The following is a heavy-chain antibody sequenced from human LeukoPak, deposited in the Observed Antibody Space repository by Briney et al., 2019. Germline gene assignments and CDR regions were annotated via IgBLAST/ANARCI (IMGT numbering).Heavy chain of an antibody. V-gene: IGHV4-39*01. CDR1: GGSFSSYY. J-gene: IGHJ4*02. Sequence: SETLSLTCAVYGGSFSSYYWGWIRQPPGKGLEWIGSIYYSGSTYYNPSLKSRVTISVDTSKNQFSLKLSSVTAADTAVYYCARPSGYSYGYGIDYWGQGTLVTVSS. CDR2: IYYSGST. CDR3: ARPSGYSYGYGIDY. D-gene: IGHD5-18*01.